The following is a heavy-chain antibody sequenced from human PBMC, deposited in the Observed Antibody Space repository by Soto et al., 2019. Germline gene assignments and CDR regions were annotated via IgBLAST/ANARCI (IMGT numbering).Heavy chain of an antibody. CDR1: GGTFSSYT. Sequence: QVQLVQSGAEVKKPGSSVKVSCKASGGTFSSYTISWVRQAPGQGLEWMGRIIPILGIANYAQKFQGRVTITADKPTSTAYMELSSLRADDTAVYYCARDFNYCSGGSSERFAPWGQGTLVTVSS. CDR2: IIPILGIA. CDR3: ARDFNYCSGGSSERFAP. V-gene: IGHV1-69*08. J-gene: IGHJ5*02. D-gene: IGHD2-15*01.